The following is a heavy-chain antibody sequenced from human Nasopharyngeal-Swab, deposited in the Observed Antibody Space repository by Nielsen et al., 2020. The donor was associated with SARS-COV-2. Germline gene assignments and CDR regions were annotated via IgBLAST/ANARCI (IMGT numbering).Heavy chain of an antibody. CDR3: ARPYCSSTSCPNWFDP. Sequence: GGSLRLSCKGSGYRFTSYWIGWVRQMPGKGLEWMGIIYPGDSDTRYSPSFQGQVTIPADKSISTAYLQWSSLKASDTAMYYCARPYCSSTSCPNWFDPWGQGTLVTVSS. D-gene: IGHD2-2*01. V-gene: IGHV5-51*01. CDR2: IYPGDSDT. CDR1: GYRFTSYW. J-gene: IGHJ5*02.